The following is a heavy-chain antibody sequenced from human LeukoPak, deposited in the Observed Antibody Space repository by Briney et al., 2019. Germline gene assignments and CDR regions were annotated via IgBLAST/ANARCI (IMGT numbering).Heavy chain of an antibody. Sequence: PGGSLSLSCLASVFTLSSYGLHWVRQAPGKGLEWVAVIWYDGSNKYYGVSVKGRFTISSDNSKNTLYLQMSSLRAEDTAVYYCARDAGYSSSSSGMDVWGQGATVSVSS. D-gene: IGHD6-6*01. CDR2: IWYDGSNK. CDR1: VFTLSSYG. V-gene: IGHV3-33*01. J-gene: IGHJ6*02. CDR3: ARDAGYSSSSSGMDV.